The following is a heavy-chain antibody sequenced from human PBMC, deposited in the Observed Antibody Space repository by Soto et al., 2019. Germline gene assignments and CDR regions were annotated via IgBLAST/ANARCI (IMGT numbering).Heavy chain of an antibody. CDR1: GFTFSSYA. J-gene: IGHJ1*01. D-gene: IGHD2-2*01. CDR2: ISGSGETT. Sequence: PGGSLRLSCAASGFTFSSYAMHRVRQAPGKGLEWVSTISGSGETTYYADSVKGRFTISRDNSKNTLYLQLNTLRVEDTAVYYCAKGGTTNWYRGFFQHWGQGTLVTVSS. CDR3: AKGGTTNWYRGFFQH. V-gene: IGHV3-23*01.